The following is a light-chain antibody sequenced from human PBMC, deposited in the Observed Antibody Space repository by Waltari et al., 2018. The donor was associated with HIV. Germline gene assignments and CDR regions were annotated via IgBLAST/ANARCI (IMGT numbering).Light chain of an antibody. J-gene: IGKJ2*01. CDR3: QQRSNWPPFT. Sequence: EIVLTQSPATLSLSPGERATLSCRASQSVSSYLAWYQQKPGQAPRLLIYHASNRATGIPARFSGSGSGTDFTLTISSLEPEDFAVYYCQQRSNWPPFTFGQGTKLDIK. CDR1: QSVSSY. V-gene: IGKV3-11*01. CDR2: HAS.